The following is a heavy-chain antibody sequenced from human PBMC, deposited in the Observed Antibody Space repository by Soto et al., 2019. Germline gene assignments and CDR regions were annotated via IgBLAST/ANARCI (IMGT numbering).Heavy chain of an antibody. CDR2: IGTAGDT. J-gene: IGHJ3*01. CDR1: GFTFSSYD. CDR3: AVAQTGYYST. V-gene: IGHV3-13*01. Sequence: VQLVESGGGMVQPGGSLRLSCTASGFTFSSYDMHWVRQITGKGLEWVSAIGTAGDTYYPGSVRGRFTMSRENAKTSLYLQMNSLRAGDMAMYYCAVAQTGYYSTWGQGTMVTVSS. D-gene: IGHD3-9*01.